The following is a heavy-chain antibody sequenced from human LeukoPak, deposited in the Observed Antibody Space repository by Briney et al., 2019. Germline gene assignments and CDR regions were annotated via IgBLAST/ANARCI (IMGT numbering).Heavy chain of an antibody. CDR3: AKVALLAAPWGDAFDI. CDR2: IRYDGSNK. CDR1: GFTFSSYG. Sequence: GGSLRLSCAASGFTFSSYGMHWVRQAPGKGLEWVAFIRYDGSNKYYADSVKGRFTISRDNSKNTLYLQMNSLRAEDTAVYYCAKVALLAAPWGDAFDIWGQGTMVTVSS. D-gene: IGHD6-13*01. J-gene: IGHJ3*02. V-gene: IGHV3-30*02.